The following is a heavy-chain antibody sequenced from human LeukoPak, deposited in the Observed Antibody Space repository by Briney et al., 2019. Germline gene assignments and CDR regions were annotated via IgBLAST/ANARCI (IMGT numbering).Heavy chain of an antibody. CDR1: GGSISSSNW. CDR2: IYHSGST. V-gene: IGHV4-4*02. D-gene: IGHD6-13*01. CDR3: ARDRVTAALHFDY. Sequence: SGTLSLTCAVSGGSISSSNWWSWVRQPPGKGLEWIGEIYHSGSTNYNPSLKSRVTISVDKSKNQFSLKLSSVTAADTAVYYCARDRVTAALHFDYWGQGTLVTVSS. J-gene: IGHJ4*02.